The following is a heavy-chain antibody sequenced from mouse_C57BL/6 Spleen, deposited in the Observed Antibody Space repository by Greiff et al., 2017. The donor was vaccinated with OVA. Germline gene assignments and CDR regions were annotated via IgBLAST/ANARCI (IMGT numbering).Heavy chain of an antibody. CDR3: ARRRGSSYGYYAMDY. CDR2: IYPRSGNT. V-gene: IGHV1-81*01. CDR1: GYTFTSYG. D-gene: IGHD1-1*01. J-gene: IGHJ4*01. Sequence: VKLQESGAELARPGASVKLSCKASGYTFTSYGISWVKQRTGQGLEWIGEIYPRSGNTYYNEKFKGKATLTADKSSSTAYMELRSLTSEDSAVYFCARRRGSSYGYYAMDYWGQGTSVTVSS.